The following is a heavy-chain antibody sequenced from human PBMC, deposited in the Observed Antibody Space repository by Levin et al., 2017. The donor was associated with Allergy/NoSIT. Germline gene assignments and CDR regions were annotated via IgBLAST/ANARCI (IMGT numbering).Heavy chain of an antibody. Sequence: AGGSLRLSCTVSGFTFGDYDMSWFRQAPGKGLEWVAFIRNKVYGETIEYAASVNGRFTISRDDSNSIAPIQMNSLKSEDTGVYYCTRQTWRDASEIWGQGTMVTVSS. D-gene: IGHD3-3*01. CDR3: TRQTWRDASEI. CDR2: IRNKVYGETI. J-gene: IGHJ3*02. CDR1: GFTFGDYD. V-gene: IGHV3-49*03.